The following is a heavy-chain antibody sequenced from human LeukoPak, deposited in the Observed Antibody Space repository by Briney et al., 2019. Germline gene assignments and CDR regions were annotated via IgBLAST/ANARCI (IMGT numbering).Heavy chain of an antibody. CDR1: GFTFSSYG. Sequence: GRSLRLSCAASGFTFSSYGMHWVRQAPGKGLEWVAFIRYDGSNKYYADSVKGRFTISRDNSNNALYLQMNSLRAQDTAVYYCASKWYCGGDCYYQIDFWGQGTLVTVSS. D-gene: IGHD2-21*02. CDR3: ASKWYCGGDCYYQIDF. CDR2: IRYDGSNK. J-gene: IGHJ4*02. V-gene: IGHV3-30*02.